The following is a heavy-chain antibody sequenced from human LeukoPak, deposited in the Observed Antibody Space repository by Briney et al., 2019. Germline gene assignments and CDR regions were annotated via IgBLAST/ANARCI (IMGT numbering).Heavy chain of an antibody. V-gene: IGHV1-24*01. J-gene: IGHJ4*02. Sequence: ASVKVSCKVSGYTLTELSMHWVRQAPGEGLEWMGGFDLEDGETIYVQKLQGRVTMTEDTSTDTAYMELSSLRSEDTAVYYCATYTFYHDSSGSFDYWGQGTLVTVSS. D-gene: IGHD3-22*01. CDR3: ATYTFYHDSSGSFDY. CDR1: GYTLTELS. CDR2: FDLEDGET.